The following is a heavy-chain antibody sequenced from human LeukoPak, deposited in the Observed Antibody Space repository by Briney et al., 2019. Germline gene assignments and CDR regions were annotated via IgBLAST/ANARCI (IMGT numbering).Heavy chain of an antibody. CDR3: AASSGYSYYYYGMDV. V-gene: IGHV1-58*01. Sequence: SVKVSCKASGFTFTSSAVQWVRQARGQRLERIGWIVVGSGNTNYAQKVQERVTITRDMSTSTAYMELSSLRSEDTAVYYCAASSGYSYYYYGMDVWGNGTTVTASS. CDR2: IVVGSGNT. CDR1: GFTFTSSA. J-gene: IGHJ6*04. D-gene: IGHD5-18*01.